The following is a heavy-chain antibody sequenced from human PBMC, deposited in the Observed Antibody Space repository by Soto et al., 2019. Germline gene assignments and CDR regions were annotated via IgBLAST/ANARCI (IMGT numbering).Heavy chain of an antibody. V-gene: IGHV3-23*01. CDR1: GFTFSSYA. D-gene: IGHD5-12*01. J-gene: IGHJ4*02. CDR2: ISGSGGST. CDR3: AKDGLNSGYDLGFDY. Sequence: PGGSLRLSCAASGFTFSSYAMSWVRQAPGKGLEWVSAISGSGGSTYYADSVKGRLTISRDNSKNTLYLQMNSLRAEDTAVYYCAKDGLNSGYDLGFDYWGQGTLVTVSS.